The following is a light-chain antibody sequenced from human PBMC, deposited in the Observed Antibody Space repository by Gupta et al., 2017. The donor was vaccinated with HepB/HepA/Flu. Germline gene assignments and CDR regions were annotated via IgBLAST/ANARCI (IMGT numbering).Light chain of an antibody. Sequence: EIVLTQSPATLSLSPGERATLPCRASQSVSNYLAWYQQKPGQAPRLLIYDASNRATGIPARFSGDGSGTDFILTISSLETEDLAVYYCQHRSRWPLTFGGGTKVEIK. CDR2: DAS. J-gene: IGKJ4*01. CDR3: QHRSRWPLT. V-gene: IGKV3-11*01. CDR1: QSVSNY.